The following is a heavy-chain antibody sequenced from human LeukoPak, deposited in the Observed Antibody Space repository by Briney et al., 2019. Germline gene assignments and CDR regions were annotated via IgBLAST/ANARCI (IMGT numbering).Heavy chain of an antibody. V-gene: IGHV3-74*01. CDR1: GFTFSGHW. J-gene: IGHJ4*02. CDR2: INGDGSAT. CDR3: ARDLNWGQVDY. Sequence: PGGSLRLSCAASGFTFSGHWMYWLRQAPGKGLAWVSRINGDGSATNYAGSMEGRFTISRDNARNIVYLQMNSLREDDTAVYYCARDLNWGQVDYWGQGTLVTVSS. D-gene: IGHD7-27*01.